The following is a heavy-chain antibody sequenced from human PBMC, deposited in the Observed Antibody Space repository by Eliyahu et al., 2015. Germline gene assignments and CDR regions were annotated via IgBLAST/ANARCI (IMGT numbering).Heavy chain of an antibody. D-gene: IGHD2-2*01. CDR3: ASSGGWWTRDIVVVPAASEYGMDV. V-gene: IGHV4-59*01. Sequence: QVQLQESGPGLVKPSETLSLTCTVSGGSISSYYWSWIRQPPGKGLEWIGYIYYSGSPNYNPSLKSRVTISVDTSKNQFSLKLSSVTAADTAVYYCASSGGWWTRDIVVVPAASEYGMDVWGQGTTVTVSS. CDR1: GGSISSYY. J-gene: IGHJ6*02. CDR2: IYYSGSP.